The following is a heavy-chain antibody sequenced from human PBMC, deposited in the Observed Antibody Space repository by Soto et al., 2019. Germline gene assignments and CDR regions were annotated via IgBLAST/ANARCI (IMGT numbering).Heavy chain of an antibody. CDR2: IWYDGSNK. D-gene: IGHD4-17*01. CDR1: GFTFSSYG. J-gene: IGHJ6*02. V-gene: IGHV3-33*01. Sequence: PGGSLRLSCAASGFTFSSYGMHWVRQAPDKGLEWVAVIWYDGSNKYYADSVKGRFTISRDNSKNTLYLQMNSLRAEDTAVYYCASDYGGNSGDYYYYYGMDVWGQGTTVTVSS. CDR3: ASDYGGNSGDYYYYYGMDV.